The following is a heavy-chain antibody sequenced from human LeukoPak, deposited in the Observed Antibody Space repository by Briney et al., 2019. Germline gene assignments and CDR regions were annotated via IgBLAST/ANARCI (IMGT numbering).Heavy chain of an antibody. D-gene: IGHD3-10*01. V-gene: IGHV3-48*03. CDR1: GFTFSSYE. CDR3: AREPYYYGSGSYLDPHFDY. Sequence: PGGSLRLSCAASGFTFSSYEMNWVRQAPGKGLEWVSYINTSGSTIYYADSVRGRFTISRDNAKNSLYLQMNSLRAEDTAVYYCAREPYYYGSGSYLDPHFDYWGQGTLVTVSS. J-gene: IGHJ4*02. CDR2: INTSGSTI.